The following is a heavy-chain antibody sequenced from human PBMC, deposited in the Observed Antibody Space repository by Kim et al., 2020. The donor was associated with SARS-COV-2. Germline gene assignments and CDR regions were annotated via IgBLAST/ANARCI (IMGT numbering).Heavy chain of an antibody. CDR3: AKCIVGATPAFDI. D-gene: IGHD1-26*01. V-gene: IGHV4-4*09. J-gene: IGHJ3*02. Sequence: YNPAPKGRITITVDTSKNRFSLRLSCVTAADTAVYYCAKCIVGATPAFDIWGQGTMVTVSS.